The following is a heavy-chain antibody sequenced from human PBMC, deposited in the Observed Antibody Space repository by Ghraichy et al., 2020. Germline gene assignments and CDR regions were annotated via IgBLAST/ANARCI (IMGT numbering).Heavy chain of an antibody. CDR1: GDSINGFY. J-gene: IGHJ6*02. Sequence: SETLSLTCSVSGDSINGFYWSWIRQPAGKGLQWIGHIFASGNTNYIPSLKSRVTMSTDTSKNQVSLRLQSVTAADTAVYYCARSYDYIWGSHRFGLDVWGQGTTVTVSS. CDR3: ARSYDYIWGSHRFGLDV. V-gene: IGHV4-4*07. D-gene: IGHD3-16*01. CDR2: IFASGNT.